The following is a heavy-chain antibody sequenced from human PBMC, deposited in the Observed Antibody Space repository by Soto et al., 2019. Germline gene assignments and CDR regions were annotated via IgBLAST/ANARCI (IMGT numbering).Heavy chain of an antibody. V-gene: IGHV3-33*01. CDR3: ARGYGSESYVFDY. Sequence: PGGSLRLSCAASGFTFSSSGMHWVRQAPGEGLEWVTVIWYDGSKKYYEDSVKGRFTISRDNSKNTLYLQMNSLRAEDTAVYYCARGYGSESYVFDYWGQGTLVTVSS. J-gene: IGHJ4*02. CDR2: IWYDGSKK. CDR1: GFTFSSSG. D-gene: IGHD3-10*01.